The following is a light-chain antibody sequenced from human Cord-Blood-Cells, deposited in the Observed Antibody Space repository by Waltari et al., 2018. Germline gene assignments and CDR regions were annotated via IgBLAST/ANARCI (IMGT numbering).Light chain of an antibody. J-gene: IGLJ3*02. Sequence: QSALTQPASVSGSPGQSITISCTGTSSDVGGYYYVSWYQQHPGKAPKLMIYDVSKRPQWVSRRFSGSKPSNTAYLTVSELQAQDEADYCGSSYTVSSLWVFGGVTKLTVL. CDR1: SSDVGGYYY. V-gene: IGLV2-14*01. CDR3: SSYTVSSLWV. CDR2: DVS.